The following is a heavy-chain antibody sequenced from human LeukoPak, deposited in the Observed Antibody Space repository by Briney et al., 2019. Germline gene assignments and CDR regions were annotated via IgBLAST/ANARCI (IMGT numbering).Heavy chain of an antibody. Sequence: GGSLRLSCAASGFTFSSYEMNWVRQAPGKGLEWASYISSSGSTIYYADSVKGRFTISRDNAKNSLYLQMNSLRAEDTAVYYCATKYYYGSGSYYLSYFDYWGQGTLVTVSS. CDR2: ISSSGSTI. D-gene: IGHD3-10*01. CDR1: GFTFSSYE. J-gene: IGHJ4*02. V-gene: IGHV3-48*03. CDR3: ATKYYYGSGSYYLSYFDY.